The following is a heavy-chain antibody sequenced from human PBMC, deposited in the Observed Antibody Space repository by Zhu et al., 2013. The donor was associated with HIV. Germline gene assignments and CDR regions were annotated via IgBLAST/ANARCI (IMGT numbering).Heavy chain of an antibody. J-gene: IGHJ2*01. Sequence: QVQLVQSGAEVKMPGSSVKVSCKASGVTFRNYAFSWVRQAPGQGLEWMGGIIPIYSTQRYGQNFQGRVTITADASTNTAYMELSSLRSDDTAVYYCGRAYYDSLTGLGYWYFDLWGRGTLVTVSS. CDR3: GRAYYDSLTGLGYWYFDL. V-gene: IGHV1-69*01. CDR1: GVTFRNYA. D-gene: IGHD3-9*01. CDR2: IIPIYSTQ.